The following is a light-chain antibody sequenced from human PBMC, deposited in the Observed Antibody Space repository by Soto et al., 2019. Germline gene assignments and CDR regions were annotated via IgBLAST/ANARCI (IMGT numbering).Light chain of an antibody. CDR2: EVS. V-gene: IGLV2-14*01. J-gene: IGLJ2*01. CDR1: SSDVGGYNY. Sequence: QSALTQPASVSGSPGQSITISCTGTSSDVGGYNYVSWYQQHPGKAPKLMIYEVSNRPSGVSNRFSGSKSGNTASPTISGIQAEDAADYYCSSYTSSSTLVVFGGGTKLTVL. CDR3: SSYTSSSTLVV.